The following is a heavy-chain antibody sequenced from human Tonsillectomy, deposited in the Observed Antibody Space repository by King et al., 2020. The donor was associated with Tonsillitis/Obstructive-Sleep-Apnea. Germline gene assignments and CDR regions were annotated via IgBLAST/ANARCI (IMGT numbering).Heavy chain of an antibody. Sequence: QLVQSGAEVKRPGESLKISCKGSGYSFTNYWIGWVRQMPGKGLEWMGIIYPGDSDTRYSPSFQGPVTISVDKSISTAYLQWSSLKASDTAVYYCARRAGRNDYGDYSHFDYWGQGTLVTVSS. D-gene: IGHD4-17*01. V-gene: IGHV5-51*01. CDR3: ARRAGRNDYGDYSHFDY. CDR2: IYPGDSDT. J-gene: IGHJ4*02. CDR1: GYSFTNYW.